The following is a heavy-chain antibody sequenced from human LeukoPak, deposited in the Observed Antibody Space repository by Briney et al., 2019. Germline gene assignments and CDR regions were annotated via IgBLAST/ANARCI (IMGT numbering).Heavy chain of an antibody. CDR2: VYHTGFN. D-gene: IGHD3-9*01. CDR3: ARDGRYTYGSNLLDC. V-gene: IGHV4-4*02. CDR1: GDPDRNNTR. J-gene: IGHJ4*02. Sequence: SGTLSLTRVVSGDPDRNNTRWTWVRQPPGKGLEWIGEVYHTGFNRYNPSLESRVNMSVDKSKNQFSLRLSSVTAADTAVYFCARDGRYTYGSNLLDCWGQGTLVTVSS.